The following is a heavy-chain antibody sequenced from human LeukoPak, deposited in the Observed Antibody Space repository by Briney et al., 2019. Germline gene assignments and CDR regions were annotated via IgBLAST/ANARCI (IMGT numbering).Heavy chain of an antibody. CDR2: IYYSGST. D-gene: IGHD3-22*01. Sequence: SETLSLTCTVSGGSINSSSYYWGWIRQPPGKGLEGIGSIYYSGSTHYTPSLKSRVTMSVYTSKNQFSLKLSSVTAADTAVYYCARQDHYYDCSGGWYLQHWGQGTLVTVSS. V-gene: IGHV4-39*01. CDR1: GGSINSSSYY. CDR3: ARQDHYYDCSGGWYLQH. J-gene: IGHJ1*01.